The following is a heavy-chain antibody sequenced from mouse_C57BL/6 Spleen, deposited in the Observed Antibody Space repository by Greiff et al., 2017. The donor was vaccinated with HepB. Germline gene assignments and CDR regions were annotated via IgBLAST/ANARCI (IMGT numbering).Heavy chain of an antibody. CDR2: IYPGDGDT. Sequence: VQLQQSGPELVKPGASVQISCKASGYAFSSSWMNWVKQRPGKGLEWIGRIYPGDGDTNYNGKFKGKATLTADKSSSTAYMQLSSLNSEDSAVYFCARKGGLFYFDYWGQGTTLTVSS. J-gene: IGHJ2*01. V-gene: IGHV1-82*01. CDR1: GYAFSSSW. D-gene: IGHD1-1*01. CDR3: ARKGGLFYFDY.